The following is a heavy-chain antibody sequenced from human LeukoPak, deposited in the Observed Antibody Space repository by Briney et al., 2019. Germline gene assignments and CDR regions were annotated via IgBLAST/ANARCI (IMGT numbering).Heavy chain of an antibody. V-gene: IGHV1-2*02. CDR1: GYTFTDYY. CDR3: ARSASMTSNAFDI. D-gene: IGHD2/OR15-2a*01. Sequence: ASVKVSCKASGYTFTDYYLHWVRQAPGQGLEWMGWIDPNSGDTNYAQKFQGRVTMTRDTSISTAYMELSRLRSDDTAVYYCARSASMTSNAFDIWGKGTMVTVSS. CDR2: IDPNSGDT. J-gene: IGHJ3*02.